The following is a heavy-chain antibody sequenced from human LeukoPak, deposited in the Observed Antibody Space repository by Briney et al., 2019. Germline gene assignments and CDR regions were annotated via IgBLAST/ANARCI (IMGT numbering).Heavy chain of an antibody. CDR1: GGSFSGYY. Sequence: PSETLSLTCAVYGGSFSGYYWNWIRQPPGKGLEWIGEINHSGSTNYNPSLKSRVTISVDTSKNQFSLKLSSVTAADTAVYYCASHYYDSSGYYFDYWGQGTLVTVSS. V-gene: IGHV4-34*01. J-gene: IGHJ4*02. D-gene: IGHD3-22*01. CDR2: INHSGST. CDR3: ASHYYDSSGYYFDY.